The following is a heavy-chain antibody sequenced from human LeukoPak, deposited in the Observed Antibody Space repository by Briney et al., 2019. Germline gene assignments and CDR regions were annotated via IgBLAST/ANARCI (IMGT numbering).Heavy chain of an antibody. J-gene: IGHJ4*02. CDR1: GDSISSGYY. CDR2: IYHSGST. CDR3: ASAGEEITIFGVVMGYFDY. D-gene: IGHD3-3*01. V-gene: IGHV4-38-2*02. Sequence: SETLSLTCTVSGDSISSGYYWGWIRQPPGKGLEWIRSIYHSGSTYYNPSLKSRVTISVDTSKNQFSLKLSSVTAADTAVYYCASAGEEITIFGVVMGYFDYWGQGTLVTVSS.